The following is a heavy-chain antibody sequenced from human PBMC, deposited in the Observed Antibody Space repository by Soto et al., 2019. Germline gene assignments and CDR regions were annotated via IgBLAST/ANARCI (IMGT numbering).Heavy chain of an antibody. CDR3: ARVYDFWSGLGY. Sequence: QVQLVESGGGVVQPGRSLRLSCAASGFTFSSYGMHWVRQAPGKGLEWVAVIWYDGSNKYYADSVKGRFTISRDNSKNPLYLQMNSLRAEDTAVYYCARVYDFWSGLGYWDQGTLVTVSS. CDR2: IWYDGSNK. J-gene: IGHJ4*02. V-gene: IGHV3-33*01. D-gene: IGHD3-3*01. CDR1: GFTFSSYG.